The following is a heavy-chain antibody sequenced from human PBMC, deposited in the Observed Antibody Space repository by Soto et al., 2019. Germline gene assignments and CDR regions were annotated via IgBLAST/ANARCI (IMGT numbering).Heavy chain of an antibody. V-gene: IGHV4-61*01. CDR3: ARVSIVVVTVYFDY. J-gene: IGHJ4*02. CDR1: GGSVSSGSYY. CDR2: IYYSGST. D-gene: IGHD2-21*02. Sequence: PSETLSLTCTVSGGSVSSGSYYWSWIRQPPGKGLEWIGYIYYSGSTNYNPSLKSRVTISVDTSKNQFSLKLSSVTAADTAVYYCARVSIVVVTVYFDYWGQGTLVTVSS.